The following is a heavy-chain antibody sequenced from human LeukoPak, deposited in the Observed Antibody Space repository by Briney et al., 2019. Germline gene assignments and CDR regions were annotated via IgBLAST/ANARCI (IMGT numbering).Heavy chain of an antibody. CDR2: IYSSGST. CDR1: GASIRTYY. CDR3: AKHSSGYYKYYFDY. D-gene: IGHD3-22*01. J-gene: IGHJ4*02. Sequence: SETLSLTCSVSGASIRTYYWNWIRQPAGKGLEWIGRIYSSGSTNYNPSLKSRVTISVDTSKNQFSLKLSSVTAADTAVYYCAKHSSGYYKYYFDYWGQGTLVTVSS. V-gene: IGHV4-4*07.